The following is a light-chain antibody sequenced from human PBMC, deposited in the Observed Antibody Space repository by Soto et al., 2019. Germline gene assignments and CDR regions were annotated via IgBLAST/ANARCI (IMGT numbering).Light chain of an antibody. J-gene: IGLJ1*01. CDR2: DVT. V-gene: IGLV2-11*01. CDR1: SSDVGGYNY. CDR3: CSYAGSYSYG. Sequence: QPVLTQPRSVSGSPGQSVAISCTGTSSDVGGYNYVSWYQQHPRKAPKLIIYDVTKRPSGVPDRFSGSSSGNTASLTISGLQAEDEADYFCCSYAGSYSYGFGTGTKVTVL.